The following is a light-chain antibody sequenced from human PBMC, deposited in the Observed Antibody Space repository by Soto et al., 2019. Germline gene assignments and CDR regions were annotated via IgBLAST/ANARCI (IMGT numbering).Light chain of an antibody. CDR1: QDIRHF. V-gene: IGKV1-33*01. J-gene: IGKJ5*01. CDR3: QQHENPPIT. Sequence: DIQMTQSPSSLSASVGDRVTISCQASQDIRHFLSWYLQRPGKAPKLLIFDASSLVTGVPSRFSGSGSGTDFTFTISSLQPEDIGTYYCQQHENPPITCGQGTRLQIK. CDR2: DAS.